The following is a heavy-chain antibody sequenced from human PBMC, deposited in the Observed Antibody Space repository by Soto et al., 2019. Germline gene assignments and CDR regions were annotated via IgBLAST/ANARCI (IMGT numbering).Heavy chain of an antibody. Sequence: QVQLVESGGGVVQPGRSLRLSCAASGFTFSSYGMHWVRQAPGKGLEWVAVISYDGSNKYYADSVKGRFTISRDNSKNTLYLQMNNLRAEDTAVYYCAKDRYSSGWALDYWGQGTLVTGSS. D-gene: IGHD6-19*01. J-gene: IGHJ4*02. CDR1: GFTFSSYG. V-gene: IGHV3-30*18. CDR3: AKDRYSSGWALDY. CDR2: ISYDGSNK.